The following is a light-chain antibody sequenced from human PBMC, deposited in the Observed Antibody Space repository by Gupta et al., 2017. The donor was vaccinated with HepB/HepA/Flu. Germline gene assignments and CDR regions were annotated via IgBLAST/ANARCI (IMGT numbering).Light chain of an antibody. V-gene: IGLV3-9*01. J-gene: IGLJ2*01. CDR2: RDT. CDR1: NIGKRN. CDR3: HSWDVFSAV. Sequence: SFELTQPLSVSVALGQTARTPCGEENIGKRNVHWYQQRPGQSPVLSIYRDTNRPSGIPELFAASNSGNTATLTITRAQAGDEGDYYCHSWDVFSAVVGGGTKLTVL.